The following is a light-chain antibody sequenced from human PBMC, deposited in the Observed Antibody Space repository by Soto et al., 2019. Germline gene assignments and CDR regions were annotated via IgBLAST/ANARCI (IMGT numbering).Light chain of an antibody. CDR1: QSISSW. V-gene: IGKV1-5*01. Sequence: DIQMTQSPSTLSASVGDRVTITCRASQSISSWLAWYQQKPGKAPKLLIYDASSLKRGVPSRLSGSGSGTEFILTITSLQPDDVATYYCQQYDSYSGSFGQGTKVDI. J-gene: IGKJ1*01. CDR2: DAS. CDR3: QQYDSYSGS.